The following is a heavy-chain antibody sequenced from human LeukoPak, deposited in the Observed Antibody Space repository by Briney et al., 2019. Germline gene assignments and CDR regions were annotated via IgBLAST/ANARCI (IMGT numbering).Heavy chain of an antibody. CDR3: ARGYYSYGIYYYYYMDV. V-gene: IGHV7-4-1*02. CDR1: GYTFTSYA. Sequence: ASVKVSCKASGYTFTSYAMNWVRQAPGQGLEWMGWINTNTGNPTYAQGFTGRFVFSLDTSVSTAYLQISSLKAEDTAVYYCARGYYSYGIYYYYYMDVWGKGTTVTVSS. D-gene: IGHD5-18*01. J-gene: IGHJ6*03. CDR2: INTNTGNP.